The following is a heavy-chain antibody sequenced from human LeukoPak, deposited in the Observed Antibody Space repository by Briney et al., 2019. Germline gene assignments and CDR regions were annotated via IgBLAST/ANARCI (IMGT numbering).Heavy chain of an antibody. D-gene: IGHD6-19*01. CDR2: ISGSGGST. CDR1: GFTFSSYA. CDR3: AKVFMGQWLVIDYGMDV. J-gene: IGHJ6*02. V-gene: IGHV3-23*01. Sequence: GGSLRLSCAASGFTFSSYAMSWVRQAPGRGLEWVSAISGSGGSTYYADSVKGRFTISRDNSKNTLYLQMNSLRAEDTAVYYCAKVFMGQWLVIDYGMDVWGQGTTVTVSS.